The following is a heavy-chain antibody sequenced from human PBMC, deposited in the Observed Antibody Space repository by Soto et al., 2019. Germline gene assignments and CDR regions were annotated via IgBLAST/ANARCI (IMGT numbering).Heavy chain of an antibody. V-gene: IGHV3-23*04. CDR3: ARVGGSFFEN. CDR2: MTSSGSAI. CDR1: GFTFGTYA. J-gene: IGHJ4*02. D-gene: IGHD3-16*01. Sequence: EVQMVESGGGLVQPGGSLRLSCAASGFTFGTYAMSCVRQAPGKGLEWVSAMTSSGSAIYYAESVRGRFIISRDNARNTLSLHLNRLIVEHTALYSSARVGGSFFENWGQGTRVTVSS.